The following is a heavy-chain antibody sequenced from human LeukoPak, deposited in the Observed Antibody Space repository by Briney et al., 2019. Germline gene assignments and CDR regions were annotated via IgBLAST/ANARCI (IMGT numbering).Heavy chain of an antibody. V-gene: IGHV4-59*01. J-gene: IGHJ4*02. D-gene: IGHD2-21*02. CDR1: GGSISSYY. CDR2: IYYSGST. CDR3: ARSRAGGGDPFDY. Sequence: MSSETLSLTCTVSGGSISSYYWSWIRQPPGKGLEWIGYIYYSGSTNYNPSLKSRVTISVDTSKNQFSLKLSSVTAADTAVYYCARSRAGGGDPFDYWGQGTLVTVSS.